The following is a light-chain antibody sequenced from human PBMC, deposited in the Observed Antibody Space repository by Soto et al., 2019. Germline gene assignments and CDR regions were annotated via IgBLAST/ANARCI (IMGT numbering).Light chain of an antibody. CDR2: DVS. J-gene: IGLJ1*01. V-gene: IGLV2-14*03. CDR1: SSDVGAYIY. Sequence: QSALTQPASVSGSPGQSITISCTGTSSDVGAYIYVSWYQHHPGKAPKLMIYDVSNRPSGVSNRFSGSKSGNTASLTISGLQPEDEADYYCCSYTSSNTRQIVFGTGTKVTVL. CDR3: CSYTSSNTRQIV.